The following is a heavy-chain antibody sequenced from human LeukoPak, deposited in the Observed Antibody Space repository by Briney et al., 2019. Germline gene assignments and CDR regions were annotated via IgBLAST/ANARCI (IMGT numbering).Heavy chain of an antibody. V-gene: IGHV4-34*01. J-gene: IGHJ4*02. CDR2: TNHSGST. CDR1: GGSFSGYY. Sequence: PSETLSLTCAVYGGSFSGYYWSWIRQPPGKGLEWIGETNHSGSTNYNPSLKSRVTISVDTSKNQSSLKLSSVTAADTAVYYCATYGSGSYTYFDYWGQGTLVTVSS. CDR3: ATYGSGSYTYFDY. D-gene: IGHD3-10*01.